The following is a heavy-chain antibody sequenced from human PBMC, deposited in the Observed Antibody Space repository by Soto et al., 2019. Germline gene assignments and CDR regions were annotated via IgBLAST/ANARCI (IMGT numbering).Heavy chain of an antibody. V-gene: IGHV4-59*11. J-gene: IGHJ4*02. CDR1: GGSITGHY. CDR3: ARVGSSGWSPDY. CDR2: IFYSGTT. Sequence: KPSETLSLTCTVSGGSITGHYWSWFRQPPGKGLEWIGYIFYSGTTNYNPSLKSRVTISVDTAKNQFSLKLSSVTTADTALYYCARVGSSGWSPDYWGQGTLVTVSS. D-gene: IGHD6-19*01.